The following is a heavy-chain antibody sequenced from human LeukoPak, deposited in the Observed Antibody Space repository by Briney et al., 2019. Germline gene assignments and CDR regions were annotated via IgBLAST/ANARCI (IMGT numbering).Heavy chain of an antibody. CDR2: ISTSSSTI. D-gene: IGHD3-22*01. V-gene: IGHV3-48*04. CDR3: AREATGYYDSSGYLFDY. Sequence: PSGGSLRLSCAASGFTFSGYSINWVRQAPGKGLEWVSYISTSSSTIYYSDSVKGRFTISRDNARNSLYPQMNSLRAEDTAVYYCAREATGYYDSSGYLFDYWGQGTLVTVSS. J-gene: IGHJ4*02. CDR1: GFTFSGYS.